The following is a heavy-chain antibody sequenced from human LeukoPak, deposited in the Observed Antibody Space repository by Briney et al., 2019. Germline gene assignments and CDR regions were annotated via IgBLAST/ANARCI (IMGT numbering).Heavy chain of an antibody. CDR2: IYYSGST. D-gene: IGHD5-12*01. Sequence: PSETLSLTCTVSGGSISSSSYYWGWIRQPPGKGLEWIGSIYYSGSTYYNPSLKSRVTISVDTSKNQFSLKLSSVTAADTAVYYCAREVSGVATDYWGQGTLVTVSS. CDR3: AREVSGVATDY. J-gene: IGHJ4*02. CDR1: GGSISSSSYY. V-gene: IGHV4-39*07.